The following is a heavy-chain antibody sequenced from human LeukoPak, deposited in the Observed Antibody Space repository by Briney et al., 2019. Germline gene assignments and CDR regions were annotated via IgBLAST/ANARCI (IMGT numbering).Heavy chain of an antibody. Sequence: PGGSLRLSCAASGFTFSSYAMSWVRQAPGKGLEWVSAISGSGGSTYYADSVKGRFTISRGNSKNTLYLQMNSLRAEDTAVYYCAKYAARYYDSSGFFDYWGQGTLVTVSS. J-gene: IGHJ4*02. CDR1: GFTFSSYA. D-gene: IGHD3-22*01. CDR2: ISGSGGST. V-gene: IGHV3-23*01. CDR3: AKYAARYYDSSGFFDY.